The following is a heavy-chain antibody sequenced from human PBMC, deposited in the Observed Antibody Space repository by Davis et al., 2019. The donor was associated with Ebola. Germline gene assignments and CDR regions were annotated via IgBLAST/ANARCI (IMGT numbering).Heavy chain of an antibody. J-gene: IGHJ4*02. D-gene: IGHD4-17*01. V-gene: IGHV3-64D*06. CDR3: ARATTLDY. CDR1: GFTFSNYA. Sequence: GESLKISCSASGFTFSNYAMHWVRQAPGKGLEYVSAISSNGGTTYYADSVKGRFTISRDNSKNTLYLQMTSLRVEDTAVYYCARATTLDYWGQGTLVTVSS. CDR2: ISSNGGTT.